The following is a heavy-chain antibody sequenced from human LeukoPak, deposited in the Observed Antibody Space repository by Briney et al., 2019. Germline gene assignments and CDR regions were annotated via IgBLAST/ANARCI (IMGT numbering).Heavy chain of an antibody. CDR1: GFTFSLYT. J-gene: IGHJ4*02. CDR2: INGDGNT. Sequence: GSLRLSCAASGFTFSLYTMSWVRQAPGKGLEWVSTINGDGNTYYADSVKGRFTISRDNSKNTVFLLMNSPRAEDAAVYYCVKDRGSSYRFDYWGQGTLVTVSS. D-gene: IGHD6-6*01. V-gene: IGHV3-23*01. CDR3: VKDRGSSYRFDY.